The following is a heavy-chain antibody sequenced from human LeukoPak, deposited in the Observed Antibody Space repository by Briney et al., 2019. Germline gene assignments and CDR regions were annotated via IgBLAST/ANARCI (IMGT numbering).Heavy chain of an antibody. CDR1: GFTFSSYW. Sequence: GGSLRLSCAASGFTFSSYWMNWARQAPGKGLEWVASIDHNGNVNYYVDSVKGRFTISRDNAKNSLYLQMSNLRAEDTAVYFCARGGGLDVWGQGATVTISS. J-gene: IGHJ6*02. CDR2: IDHNGNVN. V-gene: IGHV3-7*03. D-gene: IGHD3-16*01. CDR3: ARGGGLDV.